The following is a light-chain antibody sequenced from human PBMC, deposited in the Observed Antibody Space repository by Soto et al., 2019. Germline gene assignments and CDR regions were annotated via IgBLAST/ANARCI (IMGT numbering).Light chain of an antibody. J-gene: IGLJ2*01. CDR1: SSDVGDYKS. V-gene: IGLV2-14*01. CDR3: ARYRNTNPPV. CDR2: EVS. Sequence: QSALTQPASVSGSPGQSIAISCSGTSSDVGDYKSVSWYQHHPGKVPKLVIFEVSNRPSGVSNRFSGSESGNTASLTISGLQADDEAGYNCARYRNTNPPVFGGGTKVPV.